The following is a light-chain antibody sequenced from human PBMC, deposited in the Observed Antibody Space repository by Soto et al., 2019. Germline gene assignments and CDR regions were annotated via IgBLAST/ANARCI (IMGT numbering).Light chain of an antibody. CDR3: AAWADSLNGWV. CDR1: SSNIGDNT. CDR2: SND. V-gene: IGLV1-44*01. J-gene: IGLJ3*02. Sequence: QSVLTQPPSASGTPGQSVTISCSGSSSNIGDNTVNWYQQLPGTAPKLLIYSNDQRSSGVPDRFSGSKSGTSASLAISGLQSEDEADYYCAAWADSLNGWVFGGGTKLTVL.